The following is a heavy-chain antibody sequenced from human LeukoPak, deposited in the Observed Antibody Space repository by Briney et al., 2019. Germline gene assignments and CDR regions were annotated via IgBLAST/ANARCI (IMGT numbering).Heavy chain of an antibody. D-gene: IGHD2-15*01. CDR3: ARESIMGGYYDY. V-gene: IGHV1-2*02. Sequence: ASVKVSCKASGYTFTGYYIHWARQAPGQGLEWMGWINPKSDGTDYAQKFQGRVTMTRDTSISTAYMELSRLRSDDTAVYYCARESIMGGYYDYWGQGTPVTVSS. CDR2: INPKSDGT. CDR1: GYTFTGYY. J-gene: IGHJ4*02.